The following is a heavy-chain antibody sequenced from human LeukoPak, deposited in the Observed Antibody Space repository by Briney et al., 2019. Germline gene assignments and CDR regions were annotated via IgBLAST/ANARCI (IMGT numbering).Heavy chain of an antibody. CDR2: IYTSGST. J-gene: IGHJ6*03. V-gene: IGHV4-4*07. D-gene: IGHD3-9*01. CDR1: GGSISSYY. CDR3: AREYILTGYRVYYYYYMDV. Sequence: PSETLSLTCTVSGGSISSYYWSWIRQPAGKGLEWIGRIYTSGSTSYNPSLKSRVTMSVDTSKNQFSLKLSSVTAADTAVYYCAREYILTGYRVYYYYYMDVWGKGTTVTVSS.